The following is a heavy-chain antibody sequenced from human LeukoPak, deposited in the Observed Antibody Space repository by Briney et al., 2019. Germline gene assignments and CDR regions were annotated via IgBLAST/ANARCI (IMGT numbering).Heavy chain of an antibody. CDR2: IYYSGST. V-gene: IGHV4-59*01. Sequence: PSETLSLTCTVSGGSINSYYWSWIRQPPGMGLEWIGYIYYSGSTNYNPSLKSRVTISVDTSKNQFSLKLSSVTAADTAVYYCARGDTAMVTEFDYWGQGTLVTVSS. D-gene: IGHD5-18*01. J-gene: IGHJ4*02. CDR3: ARGDTAMVTEFDY. CDR1: GGSINSYY.